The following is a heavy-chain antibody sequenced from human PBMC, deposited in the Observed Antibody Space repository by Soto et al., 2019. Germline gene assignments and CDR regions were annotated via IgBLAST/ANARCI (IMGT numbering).Heavy chain of an antibody. D-gene: IGHD3-10*01. Sequence: EVQLLESGGGLVQPGGSLRLSCAASGFTFSSYAMSWVRQAPGKGLEWVSDISGSGGITYYADSVKGRFTISRDNSKNTLDLQMNSLRAEDTAVYYCATSAMVRGGGWFDPWGQGTLVTVSS. CDR2: ISGSGGIT. CDR3: ATSAMVRGGGWFDP. CDR1: GFTFSSYA. J-gene: IGHJ5*02. V-gene: IGHV3-23*01.